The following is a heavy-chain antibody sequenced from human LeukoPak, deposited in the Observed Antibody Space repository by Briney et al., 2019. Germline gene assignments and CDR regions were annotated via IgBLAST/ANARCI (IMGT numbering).Heavy chain of an antibody. D-gene: IGHD6-13*01. Sequence: SETLSLTCTVSGGSISSYYWSWIRQPPGKGLEWIGYIYYSGSTNYNPSLKSRVIISVDTSKNQFSLKLSSVTAADTAVYYCARAASSSWYGLCFDYWGQGTLVTVSS. V-gene: IGHV4-59*12. J-gene: IGHJ4*02. CDR2: IYYSGST. CDR3: ARAASSSWYGLCFDY. CDR1: GGSISSYY.